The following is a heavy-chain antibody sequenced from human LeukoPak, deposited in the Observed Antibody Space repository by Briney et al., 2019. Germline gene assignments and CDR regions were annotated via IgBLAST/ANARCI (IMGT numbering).Heavy chain of an antibody. Sequence: GGSLRLSCAASGFTFSSNYMSWVRQAPGKGREWVSVIYSGGSTYYADSVNGRFTISRDNSKNTLYLQMNSLRAEDTAVYYCARDPKVGATSSTSYWGQGTLVTVSS. CDR1: GFTFSSNY. CDR3: ARDPKVGATSSTSY. D-gene: IGHD1-26*01. CDR2: IYSGGST. J-gene: IGHJ4*02. V-gene: IGHV3-53*01.